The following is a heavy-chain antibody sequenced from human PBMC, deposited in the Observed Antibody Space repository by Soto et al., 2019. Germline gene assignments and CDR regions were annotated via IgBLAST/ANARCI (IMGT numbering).Heavy chain of an antibody. J-gene: IGHJ5*02. D-gene: IGHD2-2*01. CDR1: GGTFSSYT. V-gene: IGHV1-69*02. Sequence: QVQLVQSGAEVKKPGSSVKVSCKASGGTFSSYTISWVRQAPGQGLEWMGRIIPILGIANYAQKFQGRVTITADKSTSTAYMELSSLRSEDTAVYYCASQNWSTTSCYFGGQFDPWGQGTLVTVSS. CDR2: IIPILGIA. CDR3: ASQNWSTTSCYFGGQFDP.